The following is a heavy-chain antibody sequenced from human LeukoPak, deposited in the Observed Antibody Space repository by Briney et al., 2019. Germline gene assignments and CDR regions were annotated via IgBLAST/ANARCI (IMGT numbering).Heavy chain of an antibody. CDR1: GFTFSSYG. V-gene: IGHV3-30*18. D-gene: IGHD4-17*01. CDR3: AKDSFNDYGDVFGAFDI. J-gene: IGHJ3*02. Sequence: GGSLRLSCAASGFTFSSYGMHWVRQAPGKGLEWVAVISYDGSNKYYADSVKGRFTISRDNSKNTLYLQMNSLRAEDTAVYYCAKDSFNDYGDVFGAFDIWGQGTMVTVSS. CDR2: ISYDGSNK.